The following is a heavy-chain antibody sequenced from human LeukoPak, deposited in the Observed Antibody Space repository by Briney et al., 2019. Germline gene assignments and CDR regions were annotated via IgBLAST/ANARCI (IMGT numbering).Heavy chain of an antibody. CDR2: ISWNSSSI. J-gene: IGHJ5*02. D-gene: IGHD5-24*01. V-gene: IGHV3-9*01. CDR3: AKDCGWLHFCS. Sequence: PGGSLRLSCAASGFTLDDYARHWVRQAPGKGVEWVSGISWNSSSIIYADSVKGQFTISTDNAKNSLYLQMNSLRAEATAIYYCAKDCGWLHFCSWGQGTLVTVSS. CDR1: GFTLDDYA.